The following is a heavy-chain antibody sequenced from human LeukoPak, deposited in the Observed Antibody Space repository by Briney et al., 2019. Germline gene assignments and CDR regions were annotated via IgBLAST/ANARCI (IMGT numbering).Heavy chain of an antibody. D-gene: IGHD1-26*01. J-gene: IGHJ4*02. CDR1: GGSISNYY. V-gene: IGHV4-38-2*02. CDR2: IYHSGST. CDR3: ARAVYSGSYYGVDY. Sequence: PSETLSLTCTVSGGSISNYYWSWIRQPPGKGLEWIGSIYHSGSTYYNPSLKSRVTISVDTSKNQFSLKLSSVTAADTAVYYCARAVYSGSYYGVDYWGQGTLVTVSS.